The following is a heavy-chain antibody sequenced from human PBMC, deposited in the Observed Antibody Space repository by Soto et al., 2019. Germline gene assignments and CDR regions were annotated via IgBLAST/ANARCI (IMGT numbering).Heavy chain of an antibody. CDR2: IKQDGSEK. CDR1: GFTFSSYW. D-gene: IGHD3-10*01. Sequence: EVQLVESGGGLVQPGGSLRLSCAASGFTFSSYWMSWVRQAPGKGLEWVANIKQDGSEKYYVDSVKGRFTISRDNAKNSLYLQMNSLRAEDTAVYYCAWVNGGFGGPADYWGQGTLVTVSS. CDR3: AWVNGGFGGPADY. J-gene: IGHJ4*02. V-gene: IGHV3-7*03.